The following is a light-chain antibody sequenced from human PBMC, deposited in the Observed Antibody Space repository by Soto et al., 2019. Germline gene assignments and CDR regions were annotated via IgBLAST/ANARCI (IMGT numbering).Light chain of an antibody. J-gene: IGLJ1*01. CDR1: SSNIGNHY. CDR2: KNT. CDR3: QSSDSRLSGSDV. Sequence: QSVLTQSPSVSGAPGQRVTISCSGTSSNIGNHYVYWHQQLPGMAPRLLIYKNTQRPSGIPDRFSGSKSGTSASLAIYGLRSEDEADYYCQSSDSRLSGSDVFGTGTKVTVL. V-gene: IGLV1-47*01.